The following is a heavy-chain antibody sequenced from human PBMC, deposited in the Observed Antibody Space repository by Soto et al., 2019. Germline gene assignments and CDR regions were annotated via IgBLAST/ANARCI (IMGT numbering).Heavy chain of an antibody. Sequence: ASVKVSCKASGGTFSSYAISWVRQAPGQGLEWMGGIIPIFGTANYAQKFQGRVTNTADESTSTAYMELSSLRSEDTAVYYCARPLGGSYFVGPFDIWGQGTMVTVSS. J-gene: IGHJ3*02. CDR2: IIPIFGTA. D-gene: IGHD1-26*01. CDR1: GGTFSSYA. V-gene: IGHV1-69*13. CDR3: ARPLGGSYFVGPFDI.